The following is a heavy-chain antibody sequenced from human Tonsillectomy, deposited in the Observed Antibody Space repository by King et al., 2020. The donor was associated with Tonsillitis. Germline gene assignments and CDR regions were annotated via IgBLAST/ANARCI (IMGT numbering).Heavy chain of an antibody. CDR1: GYSISSGYY. Sequence: VQLQESGPGLVKPSETLSLTCTVSGYSISSGYYWGWIRQPPGKGLEWIGSIYHSGSTYYNPSLKSRVTISIDTSKNNFSLKLSSVTAADTAVYYCARVGREYCNTCWFDPWGQGTLVTVSS. CDR2: IYHSGST. J-gene: IGHJ5*02. D-gene: IGHD2/OR15-2a*01. V-gene: IGHV4-38-2*02. CDR3: ARVGREYCNTCWFDP.